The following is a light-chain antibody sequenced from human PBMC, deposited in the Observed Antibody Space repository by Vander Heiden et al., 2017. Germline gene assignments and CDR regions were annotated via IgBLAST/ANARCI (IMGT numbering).Light chain of an antibody. CDR1: QSVLFSSNNKNY. V-gene: IGKV4-1*01. CDR2: WAS. CDR3: QQSSTAPLT. Sequence: DIVITQSPDYLAVSLGERATLICKSSQSVLFSSNNKNYLAWYQQIPGQPPKLLINWASTRESGVPDRFSGSGSGTDFTLTISSLQAEDVAVYYCQQSSTAPLTFGGGTKVEIK. J-gene: IGKJ4*01.